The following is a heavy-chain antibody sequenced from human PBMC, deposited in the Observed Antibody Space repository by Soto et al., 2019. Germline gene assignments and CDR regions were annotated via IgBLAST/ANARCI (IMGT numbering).Heavy chain of an antibody. CDR3: ARANYYDSSGYTRAFDI. CDR2: IIPIFGTA. CDR1: GGTFSSYA. Sequence: GASVKVSCKASGGTFSSYAISWVRQAPGQGLEWMGGIIPIFGTANYAQKFQGRVTITADESTSTAYMELSSLRSEDTAVYYCARANYYDSSGYTRAFDIWGQGTMVTVSS. D-gene: IGHD3-22*01. V-gene: IGHV1-69*13. J-gene: IGHJ3*02.